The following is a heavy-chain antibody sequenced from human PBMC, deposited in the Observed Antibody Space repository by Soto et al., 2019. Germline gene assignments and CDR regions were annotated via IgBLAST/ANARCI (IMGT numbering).Heavy chain of an antibody. V-gene: IGHV4-59*08. CDR2: IFYSGST. J-gene: IGHJ3*01. Sequence: QVQLQESGPGLVKPSETLSLTCTVSGGSISSYYWSWIRQPPGKGLEWIGYIFYSGSTNYNPSLKSRVTMSVDTSKNQFSLKLSSVTAADTAVYYCARRYGHAFDFWGRGTMVTVSS. CDR3: ARRYGHAFDF. CDR1: GGSISSYY. D-gene: IGHD4-17*01.